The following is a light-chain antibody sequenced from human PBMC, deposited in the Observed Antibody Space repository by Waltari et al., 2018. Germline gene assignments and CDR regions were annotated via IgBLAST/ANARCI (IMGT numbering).Light chain of an antibody. Sequence: VGDRVTITCRASQPISTWLAWYQQKPGTAPKLLIYAASNLQSGVPSRFSGSGSGTYFTLTIRSLQPEDFATYYCHQANSFPVTFGGGIKVEIK. V-gene: IGKV1-12*01. CDR3: HQANSFPVT. CDR1: QPISTW. CDR2: AAS. J-gene: IGKJ4*01.